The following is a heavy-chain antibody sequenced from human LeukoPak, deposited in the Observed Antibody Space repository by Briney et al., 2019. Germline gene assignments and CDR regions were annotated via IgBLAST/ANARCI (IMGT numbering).Heavy chain of an antibody. V-gene: IGHV4-61*08. Sequence: PSETLSLTCTVSGGSINSGAYYWTWIRQHPGKGLEWIGHIYYSGSPYYNPSLKSRVTISLGTSKNQFSLRLTSVTAADTAMYYCARGRNDFDYWGQGTLVTVSS. CDR1: GGSINSGAYY. CDR2: IYYSGSP. CDR3: ARGRNDFDY. D-gene: IGHD1-1*01. J-gene: IGHJ4*02.